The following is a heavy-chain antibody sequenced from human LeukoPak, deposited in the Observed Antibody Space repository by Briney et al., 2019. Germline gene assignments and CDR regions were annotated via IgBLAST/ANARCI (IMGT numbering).Heavy chain of an antibody. V-gene: IGHV4-59*01. D-gene: IGHD3-3*01. CDR2: IYYSGST. CDR3: ARNGLEYSTPAEYFQH. Sequence: SETPSLTCTVSGGSISSYYWSWIRQPPGKGLEWIGYIYYSGSTNYNPSLKSRVTISVDTSKNQFSLKLSSVTAADTAVYYCARNGLEYSTPAEYFQHWGQGTLVTVSS. J-gene: IGHJ1*01. CDR1: GGSISSYY.